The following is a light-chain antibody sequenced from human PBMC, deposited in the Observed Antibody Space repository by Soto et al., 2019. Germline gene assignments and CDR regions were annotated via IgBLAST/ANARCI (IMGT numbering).Light chain of an antibody. V-gene: IGKV3-11*01. J-gene: IGKJ5*01. CDR2: GAS. CDR3: QQRADWPIT. Sequence: EIMLTQSPGTLSLSPGERATLSCRASQSVTKSLAWYQQKPGQAPRLLIYGASSRATGIPDRFSGSGSGTDFTLTISSLEPDDFAVYYCQQRADWPITFGQGTRLEI. CDR1: QSVTKS.